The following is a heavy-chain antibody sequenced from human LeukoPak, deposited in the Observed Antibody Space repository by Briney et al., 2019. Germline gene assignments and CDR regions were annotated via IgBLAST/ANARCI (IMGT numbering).Heavy chain of an antibody. J-gene: IGHJ4*02. CDR2: IYYSGST. V-gene: IGHV4-59*01. CDR3: ARPTYYYDSSGYYYWQTFDY. D-gene: IGHD3-22*01. Sequence: SETLSLTCTVSGGSISSYYWSWIRQPPGKGLEWIGYIYYSGSTNYNPSLKSRVTISVDTSKNQFSLKLSSVTAADTAVYYCARPTYYYDSSGYYYWQTFDYWGQGTLVTVSS. CDR1: GGSISSYY.